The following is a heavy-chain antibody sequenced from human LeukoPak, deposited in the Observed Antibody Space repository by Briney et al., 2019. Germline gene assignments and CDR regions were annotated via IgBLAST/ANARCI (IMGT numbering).Heavy chain of an antibody. CDR1: GFTFDDYA. J-gene: IGHJ3*02. D-gene: IGHD6-6*01. V-gene: IGHV3-9*01. Sequence: PGRSLRPSCAASGFTFDDYAMHWVRQAPGKGLEWVSGISWNSGSIGYADSVKGRFTISRDNAKNSLYLQMNSLRAEDTALYYCAKVFEYSSSLGAFDIWGQGTMVTVSS. CDR3: AKVFEYSSSLGAFDI. CDR2: ISWNSGSI.